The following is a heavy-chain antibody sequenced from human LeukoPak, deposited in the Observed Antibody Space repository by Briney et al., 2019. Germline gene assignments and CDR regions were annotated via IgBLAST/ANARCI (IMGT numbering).Heavy chain of an antibody. J-gene: IGHJ4*02. CDR2: INPNSGGT. D-gene: IGHD5-24*01. V-gene: IGHV1-2*02. Sequence: ASVKVSCKASGYTFTSYGISWVRQAPGQGLEWMGWINPNSGGTNYAQKFQGRVTMTRDTSISTAYMELSRLRSDDTAVYYCARYAMASGNFDYWGQGTLVTVSS. CDR1: GYTFTSYG. CDR3: ARYAMASGNFDY.